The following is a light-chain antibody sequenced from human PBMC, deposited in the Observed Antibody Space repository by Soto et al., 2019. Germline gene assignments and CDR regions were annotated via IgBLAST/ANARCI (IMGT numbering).Light chain of an antibody. CDR2: AAS. V-gene: IGKV1-39*01. CDR3: QQSYITPPT. CDR1: QSISRF. J-gene: IGKJ1*01. Sequence: DIQMTQSPSSLSASVRDRVTITCRASQSISRFLNWYQKKPGKAPKPLIYAASSLQSGVPSRFSGNGSGTDFTLTISSLQPEEFATYYCQQSYITPPTFGQGTKVEIK.